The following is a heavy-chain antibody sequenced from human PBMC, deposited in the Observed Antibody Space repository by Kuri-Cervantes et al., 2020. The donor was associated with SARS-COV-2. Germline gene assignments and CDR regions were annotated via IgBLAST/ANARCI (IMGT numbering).Heavy chain of an antibody. V-gene: IGHV4-39*01. J-gene: IGHJ4*02. D-gene: IGHD6-6*01. CDR1: GASISSSTYY. CDR3: ARGDGRAARLVY. CDR2: IYESGDT. Sequence: GSLRLSCTVSGASISSSTYYWGWVRQSPGKGLEWLGSIYESGDTYYSSSLKSRLSLSVDTSMNQFSLKLTSVTAADTAVYYCARGDGRAARLVYWGQGTLVTVSS.